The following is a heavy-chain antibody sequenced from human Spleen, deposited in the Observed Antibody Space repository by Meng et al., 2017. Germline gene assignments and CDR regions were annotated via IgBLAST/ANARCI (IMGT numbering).Heavy chain of an antibody. D-gene: IGHD6-19*01. J-gene: IGHJ4*02. V-gene: IGHV1-46*01. CDR1: GYTFTGYY. CDR3: ARDPWLADY. CDR2: INPSGGST. Sequence: QGELVQSGAEVKKPGASGKVPCKASGYTFTGYYLHWVRQAPGQGLEWMGIINPSGGSTSYAQKFQGRVTMTRDTSTSTVYMELSSLRSEDTAVYYCARDPWLADYWGQGTLVTVSS.